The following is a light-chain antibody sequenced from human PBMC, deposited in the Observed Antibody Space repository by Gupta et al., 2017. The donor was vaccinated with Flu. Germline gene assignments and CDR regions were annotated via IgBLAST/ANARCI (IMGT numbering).Light chain of an antibody. Sequence: QSVLTQPPSVSGAPGQRIPISCTGRSSNLGAGYDVHWYQQPPGSAPRLLIYENNNRPSGVSARFSASKSGSSASLAITGLHPDDEADYFCQSYDTGRSGPWVFGGGTRLTV. CDR3: QSYDTGRSGPWV. CDR1: SSNLGAGYD. J-gene: IGLJ3*02. V-gene: IGLV1-40*01. CDR2: ENN.